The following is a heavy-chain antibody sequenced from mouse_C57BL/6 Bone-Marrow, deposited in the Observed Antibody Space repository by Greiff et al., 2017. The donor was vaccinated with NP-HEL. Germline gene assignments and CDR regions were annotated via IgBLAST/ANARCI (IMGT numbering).Heavy chain of an antibody. D-gene: IGHD1-1*01. CDR3: ARRDYYGSSYEDYAMDY. Sequence: QVTLKVSGPGILQSSQTLSLTCSFSGFSLSTSGMGVSWIRQPSGKGLEGLAHIYWDDDKRYNPSRKSRLTISKDTSRNQVFLKITSVDTAETATYYCARRDYYGSSYEDYAMDYWGQGTSVTVSS. CDR1: GFSLSTSGMG. V-gene: IGHV8-12*01. CDR2: IYWDDDK. J-gene: IGHJ4*01.